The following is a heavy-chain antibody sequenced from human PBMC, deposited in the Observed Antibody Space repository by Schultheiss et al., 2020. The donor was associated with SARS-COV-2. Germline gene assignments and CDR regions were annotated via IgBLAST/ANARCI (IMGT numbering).Heavy chain of an antibody. CDR3: ARDSPPVGLDY. CDR1: GFIFSDYG. CDR2: IWYDGSKE. V-gene: IGHV3-33*01. Sequence: GGSLRLSCAASGFIFSDYGMNWVRQAPGKGLEWVAVIWYDGSKEYYADSVKGRFTISRDNSKNTLYLQMNSLRPEDTAVYYCARDSPPVGLDYWGQGSLVTVSS. J-gene: IGHJ4*02.